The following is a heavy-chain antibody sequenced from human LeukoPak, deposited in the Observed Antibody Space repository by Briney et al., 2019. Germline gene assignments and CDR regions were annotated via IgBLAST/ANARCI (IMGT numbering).Heavy chain of an antibody. CDR3: ASGNWNYLD. CDR2: IYSGGST. CDR1: GFSLSDYG. V-gene: IGHV3-66*02. Sequence: GGSLRLSCAASGFSLSDYGMSWVRQAPGRGLEWVSVIYSGGSTYYADSVKGRFTISRDNSKNTLYLQMNSLRAEDTAVYYCASGNWNYLDWGQGTLVTVSS. J-gene: IGHJ4*02. D-gene: IGHD1-7*01.